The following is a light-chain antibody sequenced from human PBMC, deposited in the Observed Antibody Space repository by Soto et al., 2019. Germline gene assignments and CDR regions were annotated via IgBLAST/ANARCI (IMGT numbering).Light chain of an antibody. CDR1: RIISIN. CDR3: QHYNDWPPMVT. Sequence: IVMTQSPGTLSVSPGEIATLSCRASRIISINLAWYQQKPGQAPRLLIYGASTRATGIPARFSGSGSGTDFTLTISSLQSDDVAFYYCQHYNDWPPMVTFGQGTRLEIK. J-gene: IGKJ5*01. CDR2: GAS. V-gene: IGKV3-15*01.